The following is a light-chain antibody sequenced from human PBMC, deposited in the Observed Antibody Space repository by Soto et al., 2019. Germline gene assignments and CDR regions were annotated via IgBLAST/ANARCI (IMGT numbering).Light chain of an antibody. Sequence: EIVMTQSPATLSVSPGERATLSCRASQSVSSNLAWYQQKPGHAPRLLIYVASTRATGIPARFSGSGSGPEFPLTISSLQSEDCAVYDCKQYNNWPPLTFGEGTKLEIK. CDR3: KQYNNWPPLT. J-gene: IGKJ4*01. CDR2: VAS. V-gene: IGKV3-15*01. CDR1: QSVSSN.